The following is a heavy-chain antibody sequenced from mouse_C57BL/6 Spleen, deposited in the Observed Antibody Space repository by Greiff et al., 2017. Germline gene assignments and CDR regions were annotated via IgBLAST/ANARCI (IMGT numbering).Heavy chain of an antibody. D-gene: IGHD3-1*01. CDR3: ARSGRDFDV. J-gene: IGHJ1*03. CDR1: GYAFSSSW. V-gene: IGHV1-82*01. CDR2: IYPGDGDT. Sequence: VKLMESGPELVKPGASVKISCKASGYAFSSSWMNWVKQRPGKGLEWIGRIYPGDGDTNYNGKFKGKATLTADKSSSTAYMQLSSLTSEDSAVYCCARSGRDFDVWGTGTTVTVSS.